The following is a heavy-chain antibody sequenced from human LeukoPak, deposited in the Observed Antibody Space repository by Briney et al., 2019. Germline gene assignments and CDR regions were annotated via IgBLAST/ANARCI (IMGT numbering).Heavy chain of an antibody. J-gene: IGHJ5*02. V-gene: IGHV4-34*01. CDR2: INHSGST. CDR3: ARGGLVTRGPWFDP. Sequence: SETLSLTCAVYGGSISGYYWSWIRQPPGKGLEWIGEINHSGSTNYNPSLKSRVTISVDTSKNQFSLKLSSVTAADTAVYYCARGGLVTRGPWFDPWGQGTLVTVSS. CDR1: GGSISGYY. D-gene: IGHD3/OR15-3a*01.